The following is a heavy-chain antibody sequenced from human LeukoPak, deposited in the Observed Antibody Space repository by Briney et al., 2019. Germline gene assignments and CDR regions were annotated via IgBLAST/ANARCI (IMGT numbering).Heavy chain of an antibody. D-gene: IGHD3-10*01. V-gene: IGHV3-7*01. Sequence: PGGSLRLSCAASGFHFTTYWMGWVRKAPGKGLEWVANIKQDGSEKYYVDSVKGRFTISRDNAKNSLSLQMNSLRAEDTTVYYCARPLMYYYGSETYFWFDPWGQGTLVTVSS. J-gene: IGHJ5*02. CDR1: GFHFTTYW. CDR2: IKQDGSEK. CDR3: ARPLMYYYGSETYFWFDP.